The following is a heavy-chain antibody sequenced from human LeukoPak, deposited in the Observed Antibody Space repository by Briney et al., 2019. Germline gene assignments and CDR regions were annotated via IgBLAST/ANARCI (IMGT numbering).Heavy chain of an antibody. V-gene: IGHV1-69*13. D-gene: IGHD1-26*01. Sequence: ASVKVSCKASGGTFSSYAISWVRQAPGQGLEWMGGIIPTFGTANYAQKFQGRVTITADESTSTAYMELSGLRSEDTAVYYCARESGYSGSYFAYFDYWGQGTLVTVSS. CDR2: IIPTFGTA. CDR3: ARESGYSGSYFAYFDY. CDR1: GGTFSSYA. J-gene: IGHJ4*02.